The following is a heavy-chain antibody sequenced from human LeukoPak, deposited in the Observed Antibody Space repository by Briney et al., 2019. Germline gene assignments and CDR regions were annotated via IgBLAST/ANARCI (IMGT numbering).Heavy chain of an antibody. D-gene: IGHD3-16*01. CDR1: GGSISSSSYY. CDR2: IYYTRNT. V-gene: IGHV4-39*07. J-gene: IGHJ4*02. CDR3: ARVQGAYFDY. Sequence: SETLSLTCTVSGGSISSSSYYWGWIRQPPGKGLEWIGSIYYTRNTFYNPSLKSRLTISVDRSKNQFSLKLSSVTAADTAVYYCARVQGAYFDYWGQGTLVTVSS.